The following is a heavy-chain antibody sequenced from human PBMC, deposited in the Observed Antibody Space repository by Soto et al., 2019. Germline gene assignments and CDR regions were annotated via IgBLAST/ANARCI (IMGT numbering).Heavy chain of an antibody. CDR3: ARHGAYYCDTGIYSDAFDL. D-gene: IGHD2-8*01. CDR2: ISYSGSA. V-gene: IGHV4-39*01. Sequence: QVQLQESGPGLVKSSETLSLTCTVSGDSDTNTNHYWGWIRQPPGRGLEWIGSISYSGSAFYNPSLQSRVTISVDTSKNHFSLRLSAVTAADTAAYYCARHGAYYCDTGIYSDAFDLWCPGTMVTVSS. J-gene: IGHJ3*01. CDR1: GDSDTNTNHY.